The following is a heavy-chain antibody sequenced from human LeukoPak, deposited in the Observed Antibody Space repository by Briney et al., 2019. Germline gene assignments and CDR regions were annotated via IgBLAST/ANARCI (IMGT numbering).Heavy chain of an antibody. CDR1: GGSISSSNW. Sequence: SGTLSLTCAVSGGSISSSNWWSWIRQPPGKGLEWIGSIYYSGSTYYNPSLKSRVTISVDTSKNQFSLKLSSVTAAGTAVYYCAGRDGYNSRGYYYYMDVWGKGTTVTVSS. J-gene: IGHJ6*03. CDR3: AGRDGYNSRGYYYYMDV. D-gene: IGHD5-24*01. V-gene: IGHV4-4*02. CDR2: IYYSGST.